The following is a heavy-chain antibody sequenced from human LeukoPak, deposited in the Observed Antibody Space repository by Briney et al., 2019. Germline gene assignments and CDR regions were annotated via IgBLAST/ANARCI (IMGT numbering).Heavy chain of an antibody. CDR2: TIPILGIA. J-gene: IGHJ6*02. Sequence: SVKVSCKASGGTFSSYTISWVRQAPGQGLEWMGRTIPILGIANYAQKFQGRVTITADKSTSTACMELSSLRSEDTAVYYCARSDEDCSSTSCYGGGSSSSYGDYYYGMDVWGQGTTVTVSS. CDR1: GGTFSSYT. V-gene: IGHV1-69*02. CDR3: ARSDEDCSSTSCYGGGSSSSYGDYYYGMDV. D-gene: IGHD2-2*01.